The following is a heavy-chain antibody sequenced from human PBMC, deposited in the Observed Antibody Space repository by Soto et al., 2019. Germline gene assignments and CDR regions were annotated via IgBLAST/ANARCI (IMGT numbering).Heavy chain of an antibody. CDR3: ARGKWELLFDY. V-gene: IGHV4-30-4*01. CDR1: GGSISSGDYY. CDR2: IYYSGST. D-gene: IGHD1-26*01. Sequence: SETLSLTCTVSGGSISSGDYYWSWIRQPPGKGLEWIGYIYYSGSTYYNPSLKSRVTISVDTSKNQFSLKLSSVTAADTAVYYCARGKWELLFDYWGQGTLVTVSS. J-gene: IGHJ4*02.